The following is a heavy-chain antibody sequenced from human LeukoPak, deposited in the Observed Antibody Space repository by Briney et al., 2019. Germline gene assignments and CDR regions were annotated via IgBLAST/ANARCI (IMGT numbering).Heavy chain of an antibody. J-gene: IGHJ4*02. CDR1: GGSISSYY. CDR3: ARDAEVVPAATGRYIRYFDY. D-gene: IGHD2-2*01. Sequence: LETLSLTCTVSGGSISSYYWSWIRQPAGKGLEWIGRIYTSGSTNYNPSLKSRVTMSVDTSKNQFSLKLSSETAADTAVYYCARDAEVVPAATGRYIRYFDYWGQGTLVTVSS. V-gene: IGHV4-4*07. CDR2: IYTSGST.